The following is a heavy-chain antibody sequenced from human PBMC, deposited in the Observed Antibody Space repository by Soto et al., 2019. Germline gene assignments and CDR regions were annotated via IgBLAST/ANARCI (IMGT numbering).Heavy chain of an antibody. CDR3: AKGERAYSSSWYVSLYFDY. CDR2: ISGSGGST. V-gene: IGHV3-23*01. J-gene: IGHJ4*02. CDR1: GFTFSSYA. Sequence: GGSLRLSCAASGFTFSSYAMSWVRQAPGKGLEWVSAISGSGGSTYYADSVKGRFTISRDNSKNTLYLQMNSLRAEDTAVYYCAKGERAYSSSWYVSLYFDYWGQGTLVTVSS. D-gene: IGHD6-13*01.